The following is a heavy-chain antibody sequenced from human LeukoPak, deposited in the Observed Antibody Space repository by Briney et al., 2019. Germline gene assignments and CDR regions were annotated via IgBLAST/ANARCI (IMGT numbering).Heavy chain of an antibody. J-gene: IGHJ6*03. D-gene: IGHD3-10*01. CDR3: ARDLSGLTRGVIRPGYHYMDV. CDR2: ISTSGTYR. V-gene: IGHV3-21*04. Sequence: EGSLRLSCAASGFTLTSYSVNWVRQAPGKGLEWVSYISTSGTYRYYADSINGRFTVSRDDAENSVSLQMSGLGDEDTATYYCARDLSGLTRGVIRPGYHYMDVWGRGTTVVVSS. CDR1: GFTLTSYS.